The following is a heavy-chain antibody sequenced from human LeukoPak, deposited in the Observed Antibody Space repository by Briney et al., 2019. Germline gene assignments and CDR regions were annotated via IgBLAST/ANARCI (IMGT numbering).Heavy chain of an antibody. CDR3: ARAIKAVAGTFHRDYYFDY. CDR1: GFTFSSYA. D-gene: IGHD6-19*01. V-gene: IGHV3-30*04. CDR2: ISYDGSNK. J-gene: IGHJ4*02. Sequence: GRSLRLSCAASGFTFSSYAMHWVRQAPGKGLEWVAVISYDGSNKYYADSVKGRFTISRDNSKNTLYLQMNSLRAEDTAVYYCARAIKAVAGTFHRDYYFDYWGQGTLVTVSS.